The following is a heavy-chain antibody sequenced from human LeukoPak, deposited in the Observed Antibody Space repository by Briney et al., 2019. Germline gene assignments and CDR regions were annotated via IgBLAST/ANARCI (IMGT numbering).Heavy chain of an antibody. Sequence: SETLSLTCAVYGGSFSGYYWSWIRQPPGKGLEWIGEINHSGSTNYNPSLKSRVTISVDTSKNQFSLKLSSVTAADTAVYYCAREPLGYCCSTSCYYFDYWGQGTLATVSS. V-gene: IGHV4-34*01. D-gene: IGHD2-2*01. CDR3: AREPLGYCCSTSCYYFDY. CDR2: INHSGST. CDR1: GGSFSGYY. J-gene: IGHJ4*02.